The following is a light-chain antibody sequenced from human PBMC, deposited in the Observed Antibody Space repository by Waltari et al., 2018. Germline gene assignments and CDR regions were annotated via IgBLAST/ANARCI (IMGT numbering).Light chain of an antibody. CDR3: QQHDNLPLT. Sequence: EIVMTQSPATLSVSPGERATLSCRASQSVSSNLAWYQQKPGQPLRLLIFDASRRATGIPARFSGSGSGTEFTLTISSLQPGDIATYYCQQHDNLPLTFGGGTKVEIK. J-gene: IGKJ4*01. CDR2: DAS. V-gene: IGKV3-15*01. CDR1: QSVSSN.